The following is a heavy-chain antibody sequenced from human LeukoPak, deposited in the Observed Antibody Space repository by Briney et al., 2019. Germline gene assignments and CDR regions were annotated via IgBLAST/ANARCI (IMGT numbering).Heavy chain of an antibody. Sequence: GGSLRLSCGASGFTLRAYWMTWVRQAPGRGLDWVANIRQDGSDKYFVDSVKGRFTISRDNAKNSLYLQMNSLRAEDAAVYYSGRYGLNTALVLYWGQGTVVTVSS. CDR1: GFTLRAYW. V-gene: IGHV3-7*01. J-gene: IGHJ4*02. CDR3: GRYGLNTALVLY. D-gene: IGHD5-18*01. CDR2: IRQDGSDK.